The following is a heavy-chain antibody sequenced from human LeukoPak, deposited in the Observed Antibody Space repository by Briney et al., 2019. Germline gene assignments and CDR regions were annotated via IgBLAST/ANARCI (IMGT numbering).Heavy chain of an antibody. J-gene: IGHJ5*02. CDR1: GLTVSNNY. CDR3: ARDKDA. CDR2: IYSDGTT. Sequence: PGGSLRLSCVVSGLTVSNNYMSWVRQAPGKGLEWVSVIYSDGTTRNADSVKGRLTISRDNSKNTVYLQMDSLRAEDTAVYYCARDKDAWGQGTLVTVSS. V-gene: IGHV3-66*01.